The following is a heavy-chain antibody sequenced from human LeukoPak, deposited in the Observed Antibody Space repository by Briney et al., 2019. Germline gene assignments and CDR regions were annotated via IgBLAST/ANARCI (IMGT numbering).Heavy chain of an antibody. Sequence: ASVKVSCKASGGTFSSYAISWVRQAPGQGLEWMGGIIPIFGTANYAQKFQGRVTITADKSTSTAYMELSSLRSEDTAVYYCARDNSVRDEAWWFNPWGQGTMVTVSS. CDR2: IIPIFGTA. CDR3: ARDNSVRDEAWWFNP. D-gene: IGHD2-15*01. CDR1: GGTFSSYA. V-gene: IGHV1-69*06. J-gene: IGHJ3*01.